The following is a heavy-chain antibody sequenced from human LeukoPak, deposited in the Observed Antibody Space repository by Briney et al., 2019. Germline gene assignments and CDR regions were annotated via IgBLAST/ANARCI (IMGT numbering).Heavy chain of an antibody. J-gene: IGHJ4*02. D-gene: IGHD5-18*01. V-gene: IGHV4-39*01. CDR2: IYYTGST. CDR1: GGSISSSAYH. Sequence: SETLSLTCTVSGGSISSSAYHWGWIRQPPGKGLEWIGSIYYTGSTYYNPSLKTRVTISVDTSKNQFSLKLSSVTAADTAVYYCARHTALGSPLHYWGQGTLVTVSS. CDR3: ARHTALGSPLHY.